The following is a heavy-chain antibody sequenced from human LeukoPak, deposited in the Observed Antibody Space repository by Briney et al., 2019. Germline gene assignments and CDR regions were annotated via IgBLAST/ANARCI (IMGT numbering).Heavy chain of an antibody. D-gene: IGHD3-22*01. Sequence: GGSLRLSCAASGFTFSSYSMNWVRQAPGKGLEWISGISGSGGATHYADSVKGRFAISRDNAKNSLYLQMNSLRAEDTAVYYCARMLPEISMTVVILPGSNCFDPWGQGTLVTVSS. CDR2: ISGSGGAT. CDR3: ARMLPEISMTVVILPGSNCFDP. V-gene: IGHV3-21*01. J-gene: IGHJ5*02. CDR1: GFTFSSYS.